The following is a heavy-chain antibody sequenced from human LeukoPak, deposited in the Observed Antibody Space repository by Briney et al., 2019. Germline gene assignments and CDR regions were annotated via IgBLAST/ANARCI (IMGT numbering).Heavy chain of an antibody. Sequence: SVKVSCKASGGTFSSYAISWVRQAPGQGLEWMGGIIPIFGTANYAQKFQGRVTITADESTSTAYMELSSLRSEDTAVYYCAREAITIFGLVRTQTTKGPHRFDPWGQGTLVTVSS. CDR1: GGTFSSYA. D-gene: IGHD3-3*01. J-gene: IGHJ5*02. CDR3: AREAITIFGLVRTQTTKGPHRFDP. CDR2: IIPIFGTA. V-gene: IGHV1-69*13.